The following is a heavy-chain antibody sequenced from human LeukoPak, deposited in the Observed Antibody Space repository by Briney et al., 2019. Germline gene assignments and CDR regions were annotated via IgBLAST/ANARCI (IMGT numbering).Heavy chain of an antibody. Sequence: ASVKVSCKASGYTFTSYDINWVRQATGQGLEWMGWMNPNSGNTGYAQKFQGRVTITRNTSISTAYMELSSLRSEDTAVYYCARSHSSSSDWFDPWGQGTLVTVSS. CDR1: GYTFTSYD. D-gene: IGHD6-6*01. CDR3: ARSHSSSSDWFDP. CDR2: MNPNSGNT. V-gene: IGHV1-8*03. J-gene: IGHJ5*02.